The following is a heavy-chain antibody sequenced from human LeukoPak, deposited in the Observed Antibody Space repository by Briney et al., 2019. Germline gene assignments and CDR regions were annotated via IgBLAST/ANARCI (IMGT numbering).Heavy chain of an antibody. Sequence: SETLSLTCAVYGGSFSGYYWSWIRQPPGKGLEWIGEINHSGSTNYNPSLKSRVTISVDTSKNQFSLKLSSVTAADTAVYYCARESPIFSPNWFDPWGQGTLVTVSS. J-gene: IGHJ5*02. CDR3: ARESPIFSPNWFDP. CDR1: GGSFSGYY. V-gene: IGHV4-34*01. CDR2: INHSGST.